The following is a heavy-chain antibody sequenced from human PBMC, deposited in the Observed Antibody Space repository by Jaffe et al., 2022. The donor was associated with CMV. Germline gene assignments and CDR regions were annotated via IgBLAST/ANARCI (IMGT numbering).Heavy chain of an antibody. CDR3: ASTHLVLYYMDV. CDR1: GGSISSYY. D-gene: IGHD6-6*01. Sequence: QVQLQESGPGLVKPSETLSLICTVSGGSISSYYWSWIRQPPGKGLEWIGYMYYSGGTNYNPSLKSRVDISADTSKNQFSLKLSSVTAADTAVYYCASTHLVLYYMDVWGKGTTVTVSS. J-gene: IGHJ6*03. V-gene: IGHV4-59*08. CDR2: MYYSGGT.